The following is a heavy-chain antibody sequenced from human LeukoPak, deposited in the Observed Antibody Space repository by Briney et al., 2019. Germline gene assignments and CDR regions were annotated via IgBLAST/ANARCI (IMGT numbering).Heavy chain of an antibody. Sequence: PSETLSLTCTVSGGSISSSSYYWGWIRQPSGKGLEWIGSIYYSGSTYYNPSLKSRVTISVDTSKNQFSLKLSSVTAADTAVYYCARYPGIAAAGPVWFDPWGQGTLVTVSS. CDR3: ARYPGIAAAGPVWFDP. CDR2: IYYSGST. V-gene: IGHV4-39*01. D-gene: IGHD6-13*01. J-gene: IGHJ5*02. CDR1: GGSISSSSYY.